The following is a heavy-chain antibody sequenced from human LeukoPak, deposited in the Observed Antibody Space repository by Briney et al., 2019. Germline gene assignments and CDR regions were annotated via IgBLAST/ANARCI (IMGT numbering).Heavy chain of an antibody. J-gene: IGHJ4*02. CDR2: ISGRGDST. Sequence: GGSLRLSCAASGFEFNVYGMNWVRQAPGKGLEWVSSISGRGDSTSYADSVKGRFIISRDISKNTLYLQMNSLRADDTAVYYCAKDGSALWFGELSHYFNWWGQGTLVTVSS. V-gene: IGHV3-23*01. D-gene: IGHD3-10*01. CDR1: GFEFNVYG. CDR3: AKDGSALWFGELSHYFNW.